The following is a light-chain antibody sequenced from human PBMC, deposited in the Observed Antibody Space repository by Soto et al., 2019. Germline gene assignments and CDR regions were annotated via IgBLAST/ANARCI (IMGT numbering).Light chain of an antibody. CDR3: SSYAGSNNFV. V-gene: IGLV2-8*01. J-gene: IGLJ1*01. CDR1: SSDIGAYIY. CDR2: EVS. Sequence: QSALTQPPSASGSPGQSVTISCAGTSSDIGAYIYVSWYQQHPGKAPKLMISEVSRRPSGVPERFSGSKSGNTASLTVSGLQADDEANYYCSSYAGSNNFVFGTGTTVTVL.